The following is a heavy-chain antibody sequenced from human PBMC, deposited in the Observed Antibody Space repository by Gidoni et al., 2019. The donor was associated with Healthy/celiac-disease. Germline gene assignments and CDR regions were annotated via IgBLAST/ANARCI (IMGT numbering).Heavy chain of an antibody. V-gene: IGHV1-2*02. CDR1: GYTFTGYY. CDR2: INPNSGGT. Sequence: QVQLVQSGAEVKKPGASVKVSCKASGYTFTGYYMHWVRQAPGQGLEWMGWINPNSGGTNYAQKLQGRVTMTRDTSISTAYMELSRLRSDDTAVYYCARGNDLYSPYFDYWGQGTLVTVSS. J-gene: IGHJ4*02. D-gene: IGHD2-15*01. CDR3: ARGNDLYSPYFDY.